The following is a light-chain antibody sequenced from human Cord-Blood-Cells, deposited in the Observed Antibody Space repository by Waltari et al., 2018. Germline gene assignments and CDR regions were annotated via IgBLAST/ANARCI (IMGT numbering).Light chain of an antibody. Sequence: DIVMTQSPDSLAVSLGERATINCKSSQSVLYSSNNNNYLAWYQQKPGQPPKLLIYWASTRESGVPDRFSGSGSGTDFTITISSLQAEDVAVYYCQQYYSTPWTFGQGTKVEIK. V-gene: IGKV4-1*01. CDR2: WAS. CDR1: QSVLYSSNNNNY. CDR3: QQYYSTPWT. J-gene: IGKJ1*01.